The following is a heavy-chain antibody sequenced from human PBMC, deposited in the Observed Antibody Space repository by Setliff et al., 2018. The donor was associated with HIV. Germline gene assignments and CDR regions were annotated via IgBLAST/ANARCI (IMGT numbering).Heavy chain of an antibody. CDR1: GFAFSNYG. CDR3: AKGYSGYDCTLDY. Sequence: GGSLRLSCAASGFAFSNYGMHWVRQAPGKGLEWVAVIWFDGSKKYYADSVKGRFTISRDNSKNTLYLQMNSLRAEDTAVYYCAKGYSGYDCTLDYWGQGTPVTVSS. CDR2: IWFDGSKK. J-gene: IGHJ4*02. V-gene: IGHV3-33*06. D-gene: IGHD5-12*01.